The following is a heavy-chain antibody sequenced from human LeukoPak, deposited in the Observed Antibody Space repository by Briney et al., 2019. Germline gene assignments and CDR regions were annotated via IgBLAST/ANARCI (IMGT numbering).Heavy chain of an antibody. CDR1: GYTFTSYA. V-gene: IGHV1-3*01. J-gene: IGHJ4*02. CDR3: ARDFSLGAWYSGSYYFDY. CDR2: INAGNGNT. D-gene: IGHD1-26*01. Sequence: ASVKVSCKASGYTFTSYAMHWVRQAPGQRLEWMGWINAGNGNTKYSQRFQGRVTITRDTSASTAYMELSSLRSEDTAVYYCARDFSLGAWYSGSYYFDYWGQGTLVTVSS.